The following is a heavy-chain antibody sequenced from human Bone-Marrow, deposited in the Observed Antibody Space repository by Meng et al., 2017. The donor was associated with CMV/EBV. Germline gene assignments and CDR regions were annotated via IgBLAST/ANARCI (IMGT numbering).Heavy chain of an antibody. V-gene: IGHV5-51*01. CDR1: GYSFTNYW. J-gene: IGHJ4*02. D-gene: IGHD6-13*01. CDR2: IFPGDSDT. Sequence: GESLKISCKGSGYSFTNYWIGWVRQMPGKGLEWMGFIFPGDSDTRYSPSFQGQVTISADKSICTAYLQWSSLKASDTAMYYCTRVPSRLTAGMYYFDSWGQGTLVTVSS. CDR3: TRVPSRLTAGMYYFDS.